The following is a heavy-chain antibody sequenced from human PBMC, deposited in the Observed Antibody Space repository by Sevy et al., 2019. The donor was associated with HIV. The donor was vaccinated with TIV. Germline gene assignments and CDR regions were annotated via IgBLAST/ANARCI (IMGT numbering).Heavy chain of an antibody. Sequence: SETLSLTCTVSGGSISSGDYYWSWIRQTAGKGLEWIGYIYYSGSTYYNPSIKSRVTISVDTSKNQFSLKLSSVTAADTGVYYCARGLPWFGELRSEYWFDPWGQGTLVTVSS. CDR2: IYYSGST. CDR1: GGSISSGDYY. J-gene: IGHJ5*02. D-gene: IGHD3-10*01. V-gene: IGHV4-30-4*01. CDR3: ARGLPWFGELRSEYWFDP.